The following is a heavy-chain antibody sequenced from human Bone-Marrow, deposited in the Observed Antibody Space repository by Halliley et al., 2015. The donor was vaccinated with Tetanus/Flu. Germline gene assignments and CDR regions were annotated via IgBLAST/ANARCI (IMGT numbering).Heavy chain of an antibody. J-gene: IGHJ6*02. Sequence: SLRLSCAASGFTFSSYAMTWVRQAPGKGLEWVSGIGGLGVGRDYADSEKGRFTISRDNAKNTLYLQMNSLRSEDTAVYYCARDRDIIVAVAPGMAVWGPGQTVPVSS. CDR1: GFTFSSYA. D-gene: IGHD2-15*01. CDR3: ARDRDIIVAVAPGMAV. CDR2: IGGLGVGR. V-gene: IGHV3-23*01.